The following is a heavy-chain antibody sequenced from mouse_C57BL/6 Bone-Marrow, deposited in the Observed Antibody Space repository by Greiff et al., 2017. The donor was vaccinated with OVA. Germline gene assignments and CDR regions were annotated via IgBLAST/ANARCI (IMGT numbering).Heavy chain of an antibody. CDR2: SWWDDDK. V-gene: IGHV8-8*01. J-gene: IGHJ3*01. CDR3: ARIRDYGSSPFAY. D-gene: IGHD1-1*01. CDR1: GFSLSTFGMG. Sequence: QVTLKECGPGILQPSQTLSLTCSFSGFSLSTFGMGVGWIRQPSGKGLEWLAHSWWDDDKYYNPALKSRLTISKDTSKNQVFLKIANVDTADTATYYCARIRDYGSSPFAYWGQGTLVTVSA.